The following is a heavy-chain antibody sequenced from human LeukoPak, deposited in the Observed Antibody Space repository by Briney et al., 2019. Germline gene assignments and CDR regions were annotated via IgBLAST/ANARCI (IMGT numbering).Heavy chain of an antibody. V-gene: IGHV4-39*07. Sequence: SQTLSLTCTVSGNSISSGDNYWSWIRQPPGKGLEWIGSIYYSGSTYYNPSLKSRVTISVDTSKNQFSLKLSSVTAADTAVYYCARDLLGVVGDWGQGTLVTVSS. D-gene: IGHD2-15*01. CDR3: ARDLLGVVGD. J-gene: IGHJ4*02. CDR2: IYYSGST. CDR1: GNSISSGDNY.